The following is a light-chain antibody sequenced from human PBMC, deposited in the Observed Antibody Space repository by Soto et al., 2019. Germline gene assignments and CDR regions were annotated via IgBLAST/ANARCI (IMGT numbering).Light chain of an antibody. CDR2: GDN. V-gene: IGLV1-40*01. J-gene: IGLJ2*01. CDR3: QSYDNSLSHVV. Sequence: QSVLTQPPSVSGAPGQRVTIPCTGSSSNIGSFYDVHWYQQLPGTVPKLLSYGDNNRPSGVPDRFSGSKSGTSASLALTGLQTEDEAEYYGQSYDNSLSHVVFGGGTKLTVL. CDR1: SSNIGSFYD.